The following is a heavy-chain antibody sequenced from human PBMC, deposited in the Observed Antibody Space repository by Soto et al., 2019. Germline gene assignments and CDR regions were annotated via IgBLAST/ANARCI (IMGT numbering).Heavy chain of an antibody. CDR2: ISGSGGST. CDR1: GFSFDSFN. Sequence: PGGSLRLSCEASGFSFDSFNMNWVRQAPGKGLEWVSAISGSGGSTYYADSVKGRFTISRDNSKNTLYLQMNSLRAEDTAVYYCAKDLGSTSIWGQGTLVTVSS. J-gene: IGHJ4*02. CDR3: AKDLGSTSI. D-gene: IGHD2-2*01. V-gene: IGHV3-23*01.